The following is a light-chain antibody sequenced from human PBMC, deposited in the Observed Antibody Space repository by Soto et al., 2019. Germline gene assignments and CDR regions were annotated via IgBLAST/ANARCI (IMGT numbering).Light chain of an antibody. CDR3: SSYSTSTAYL. Sequence: LTQSASMYGSPGQSINISCTGTSSDVGGYDYVSWYQIHPGKAPKLMVFEVSNRPSGVSYRFSGSKSGNTASLTISGLQAEDEADYFCSSYSTSTAYLFGTGTK. CDR2: EVS. V-gene: IGLV2-14*01. CDR1: SSDVGGYDY. J-gene: IGLJ1*01.